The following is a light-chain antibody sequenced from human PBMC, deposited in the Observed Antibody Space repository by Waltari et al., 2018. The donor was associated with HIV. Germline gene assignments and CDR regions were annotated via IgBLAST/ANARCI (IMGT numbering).Light chain of an antibody. CDR2: EVN. Sequence: QSALTQPASVSGSPGQSITISCTGTSSDVGNYNLVSWYQQHPGKAPKLMIYEVNKRPSGVSNRFSGSKSANTASLTISGLQAEDEADYYCCSYAGSSTLNVIFGGGTKLTVL. CDR3: CSYAGSSTLNVI. J-gene: IGLJ2*01. V-gene: IGLV2-23*02. CDR1: SSDVGNYNL.